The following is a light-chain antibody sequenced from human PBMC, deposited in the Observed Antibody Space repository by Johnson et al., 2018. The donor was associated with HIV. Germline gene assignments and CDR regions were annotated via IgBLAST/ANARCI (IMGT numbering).Light chain of an antibody. Sequence: QSVLTQPPSVSAAPGQKVSISCSGSSSNIGDNYVSWYQQVPGTAPKLLIYEDTKRPSGIPDRFSGSKSGTSATLAITGLQTWDESDYYCETWDNSLNVGQSFGHRPKGIVL. CDR3: ETWDNSLNVGQS. J-gene: IGLJ1*01. CDR1: SSNIGDNY. CDR2: EDT. V-gene: IGLV1-51*02.